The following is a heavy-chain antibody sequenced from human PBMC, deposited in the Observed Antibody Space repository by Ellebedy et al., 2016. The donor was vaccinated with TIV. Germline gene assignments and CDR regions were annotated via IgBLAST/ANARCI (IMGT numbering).Heavy chain of an antibody. CDR1: GGSFSGYY. J-gene: IGHJ4*02. D-gene: IGHD6-13*01. Sequence: SETLSLTXAVYGGSFSGYYWSWIRQPPGKGLEWIGEINHSGSTNYNPSLKSRVTISVDTSKNQFSLKLSSVTAADTAVYYCARGQWYSSSWYWGPKTGYYFDYWGQGTLVTVSS. CDR3: ARGQWYSSSWYWGPKTGYYFDY. V-gene: IGHV4-34*01. CDR2: INHSGST.